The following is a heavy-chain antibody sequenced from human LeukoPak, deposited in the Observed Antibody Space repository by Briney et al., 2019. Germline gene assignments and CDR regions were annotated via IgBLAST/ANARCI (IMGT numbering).Heavy chain of an antibody. J-gene: IGHJ4*02. Sequence: GGSLRLSCAASGFTFSSYAMSWVRQAPGKGLEWVAVIYSDGATFHLDSVKGRFTVSRDSSKNTLYFQMNNLRADDTAVYYCARDSNGPAFWGQGTLVTVSS. CDR2: IYSDGAT. V-gene: IGHV3-23*03. CDR1: GFTFSSYA. D-gene: IGHD3-22*01. CDR3: ARDSNGPAF.